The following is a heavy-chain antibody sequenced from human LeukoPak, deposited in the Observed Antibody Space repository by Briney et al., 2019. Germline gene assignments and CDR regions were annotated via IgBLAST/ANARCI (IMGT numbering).Heavy chain of an antibody. D-gene: IGHD3-22*01. V-gene: IGHV3-30*18. CDR1: GFTFSSYG. CDR3: AKDSSGYY. Sequence: GGSLRLSCAASGFTFSSYGMHWVRQAPGKGLEWVAVISYDGSNKYYADSVKGRFTISRDNSKNTLYLQMNSLRAEDTAVYYCAKDSSGYYWGQGTLVTVSS. CDR2: ISYDGSNK. J-gene: IGHJ4*02.